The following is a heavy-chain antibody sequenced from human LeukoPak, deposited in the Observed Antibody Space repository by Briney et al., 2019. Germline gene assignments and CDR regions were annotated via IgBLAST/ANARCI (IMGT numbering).Heavy chain of an antibody. J-gene: IGHJ3*02. D-gene: IGHD4-17*01. V-gene: IGHV4-59*01. CDR1: AGSISSYY. CDR2: IYYSGST. Sequence: SETLSLTCTVSAGSISSYYWSWIRQPPEKGLEWIGYIYYSGSTNYNPSLKSRVTISVDTSKNQFSLKLSSVTAADTAVYYCARNGYNDYGDFDAFDIWGQGTMVTVSS. CDR3: ARNGYNDYGDFDAFDI.